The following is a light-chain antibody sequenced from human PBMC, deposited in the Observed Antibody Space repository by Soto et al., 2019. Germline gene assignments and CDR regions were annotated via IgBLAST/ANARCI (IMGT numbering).Light chain of an antibody. Sequence: DIPMTQSPSSLSASVGDRVTITCQASQDISNYLNWYQQKPGKAPKLLIYDASNLETGVPSRFSGSGSGTDFTFTISSLQPEDIATYYCQQYDNLQYTFGQSTKREIK. CDR3: QQYDNLQYT. V-gene: IGKV1-33*01. CDR1: QDISNY. J-gene: IGKJ2*01. CDR2: DAS.